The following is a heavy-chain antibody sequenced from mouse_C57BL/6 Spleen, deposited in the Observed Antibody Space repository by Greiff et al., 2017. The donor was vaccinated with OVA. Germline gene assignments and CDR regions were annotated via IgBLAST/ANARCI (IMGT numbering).Heavy chain of an antibody. CDR3: ARGYDYDGGGFDY. J-gene: IGHJ2*01. CDR2: INPYNGGT. D-gene: IGHD2-4*01. Sequence: VQLQQSGPVLVKPGASVKMSCKASGYTFTDYYMNWVKQSHGKSLEWIGVINPYNGGTSYNQKFKGKATLTVDKSSSTAYMELNSLTSEDSAVYYCARGYDYDGGGFDYWGQGTTLTVSS. V-gene: IGHV1-19*01. CDR1: GYTFTDYY.